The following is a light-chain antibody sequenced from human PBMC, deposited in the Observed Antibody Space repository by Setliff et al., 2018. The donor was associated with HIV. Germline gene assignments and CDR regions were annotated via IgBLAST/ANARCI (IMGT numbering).Light chain of an antibody. CDR1: SSDIGGYNF. CDR3: SSFTISTTWV. J-gene: IGLJ3*02. CDR2: DNT. Sequence: QSVLTQPASVSGSPGQSITISCTGTSSDIGGYNFVSWYQQYPGEAPKLIISDNTKRPSGVSDRFSASKSGNTASLTISGLQPEDEADYYCSSFTISTTWVFGGGTKVTVL. V-gene: IGLV2-14*03.